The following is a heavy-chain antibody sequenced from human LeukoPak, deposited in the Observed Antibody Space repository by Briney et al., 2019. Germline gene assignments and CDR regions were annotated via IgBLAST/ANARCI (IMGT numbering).Heavy chain of an antibody. CDR1: GGSISSGSYY. Sequence: PSETLSLTCTVSGGSISSGSYYWSWIRQPAGKGLEWIGRIYTSGSTNYNPSLKSRVTISVDTSKNQFSLKLTSVTAADTAVYYCARMKIAVATPFFDYWGQGTLVTVSS. CDR2: IYTSGST. J-gene: IGHJ4*02. D-gene: IGHD6-19*01. V-gene: IGHV4-61*02. CDR3: ARMKIAVATPFFDY.